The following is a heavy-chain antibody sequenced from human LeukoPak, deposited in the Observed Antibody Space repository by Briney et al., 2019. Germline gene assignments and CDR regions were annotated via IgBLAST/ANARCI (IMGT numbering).Heavy chain of an antibody. V-gene: IGHV3-23*01. J-gene: IGHJ4*02. CDR2: ITGSGEGT. CDR3: AKRVGRNFDY. Sequence: GGSLRLSCAASGXTFNTYSMSWVRQAPGRGLEWVSIITGSGEGTYYADSVKGRFTISRDNSKNTLYLQMNSLRAEDTAVYYCAKRVGRNFDYWGQGTLVTVSS. D-gene: IGHD1-26*01. CDR1: GXTFNTYS.